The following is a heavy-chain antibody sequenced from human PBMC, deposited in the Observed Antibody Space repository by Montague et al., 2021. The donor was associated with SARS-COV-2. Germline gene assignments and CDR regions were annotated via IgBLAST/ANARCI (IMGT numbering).Heavy chain of an antibody. CDR1: GFTFSSYS. CDR3: ARVSRSSWYGGSLGEALDY. J-gene: IGHJ4*02. Sequence: SLRLSCAASGFTFSSYSMNWVRQAPGKGLEWVSSISSSSSYIYYADSVKGRFTISRDNAKNSLYLQMNSLRAEDTAVYYCARVSRSSWYGGSLGEALDYWGQGTQVTVSS. CDR2: ISSSSSYI. V-gene: IGHV3-21*01. D-gene: IGHD6-13*01.